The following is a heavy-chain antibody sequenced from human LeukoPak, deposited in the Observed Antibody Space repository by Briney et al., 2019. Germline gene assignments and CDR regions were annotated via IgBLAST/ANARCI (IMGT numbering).Heavy chain of an antibody. CDR1: GFTFSSYA. Sequence: GGSLRLSCAASGFTFSSYAMSWVRQAPGKGLEWVSAISGSGGSTYYADSVKGRFTISRDNSKNTLYLQMNSLRAEDTAVYYCTRCSTGTRLYYFDYWGQGTLVTVSS. V-gene: IGHV3-23*01. CDR3: TRCSTGTRLYYFDY. CDR2: ISGSGGST. D-gene: IGHD1/OR15-1a*01. J-gene: IGHJ4*02.